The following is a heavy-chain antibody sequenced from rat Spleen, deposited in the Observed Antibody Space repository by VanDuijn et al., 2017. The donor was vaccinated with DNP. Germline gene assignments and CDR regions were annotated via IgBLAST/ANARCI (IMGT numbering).Heavy chain of an antibody. CDR2: IGSDGYAP. CDR3: IRWNSGHFDY. J-gene: IGHJ2*01. CDR1: GFSFSYYY. Sequence: EVQLVESGGGLVQPGRSLKLSCAASGFSFSYYYMAWVRQAPTKGLEWVAYIGSDGYAPYYGDSVKGRFEISRDNAKSTLYLQMNSLRYEDMATYYCIRWNSGHFDYWGQGVMVTVSS. V-gene: IGHV5-22*01. D-gene: IGHD4-3*01.